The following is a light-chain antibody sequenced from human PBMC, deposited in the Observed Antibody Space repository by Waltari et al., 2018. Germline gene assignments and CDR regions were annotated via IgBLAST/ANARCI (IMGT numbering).Light chain of an antibody. V-gene: IGLV1-40*01. J-gene: IGLJ1*01. CDR3: QSYDSSLSGV. CDR2: GNS. Sequence: QSVLTQPPSVSGAPGQRVTISCTGSSSTIGDGYDVHWYQQPPGTAPKLLIYGNSNRPSGVPDRFSGSKSGTSTSLAITGLQAEDEADYYCQSYDSSLSGVFGTGTKVTVL. CDR1: SSTIGDGYD.